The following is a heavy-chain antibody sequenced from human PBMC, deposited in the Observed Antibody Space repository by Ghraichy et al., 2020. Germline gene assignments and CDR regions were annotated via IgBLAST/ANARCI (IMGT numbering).Heavy chain of an antibody. J-gene: IGHJ6*03. V-gene: IGHV1-3*01. D-gene: IGHD6-13*01. CDR1: GYTFTSYA. CDR3: ARDTTQPTIAAAGNYYYYYMDV. CDR2: INAGNGNT. Sequence: ASVKVSCKASGYTFTSYAMHWVRQAPGQRLEWMGWINAGNGNTKYSQKFQGRVTITRDTSASTAYMELSSLRSEDTAVYYCARDTTQPTIAAAGNYYYYYMDVWGKGTTVTVSS.